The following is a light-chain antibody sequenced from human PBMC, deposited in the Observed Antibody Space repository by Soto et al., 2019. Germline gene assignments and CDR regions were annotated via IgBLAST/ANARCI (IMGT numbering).Light chain of an antibody. CDR2: AAY. Sequence: DIQMTQSPSSLSASVGDRVTITCRASQSITTYLNWYRQKPGKAPKLLIYAAYSLQSGVQSRFSGSGSETEFTLSISSLQPEDFATYFCKQIYSAPLTFGGGTKVDIK. V-gene: IGKV1-39*01. CDR1: QSITTY. CDR3: KQIYSAPLT. J-gene: IGKJ4*01.